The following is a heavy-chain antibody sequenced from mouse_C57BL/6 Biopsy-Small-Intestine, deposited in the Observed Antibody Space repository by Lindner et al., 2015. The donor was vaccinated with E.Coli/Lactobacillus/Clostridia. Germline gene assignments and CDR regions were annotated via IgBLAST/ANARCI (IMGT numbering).Heavy chain of an antibody. CDR2: IYPGDGNT. J-gene: IGHJ2*01. D-gene: IGHD3-3*01. V-gene: IGHV1-82*01. CDR1: GYAFSNSW. CDR3: ARGTRLDY. Sequence: VQLQESGPELVKPGASVKISCKASGYAFSNSWMNWVKQRPGKGLEWIGRIYPGDGNTNYNGKFKGKATLTADTSSNTAYMQLSGLTSEDSAVYFCARGTRLDYWGQGTTLTVSS.